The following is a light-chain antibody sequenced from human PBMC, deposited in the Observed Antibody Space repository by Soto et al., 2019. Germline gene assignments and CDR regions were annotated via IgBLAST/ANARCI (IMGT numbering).Light chain of an antibody. CDR2: DVH. CDR3: SSFTGMNTQV. CDR1: SSDVGAYNY. Sequence: QSALTQPASVSEFPGQSVTISFIGTSSDVGAYNYVSWYQQHPGKAPKLIIFDVHHGPSGISRVSGSKSGNTASLTVSGLQADVEADYCISSFTGMNTQVFGGGTKLTVL. J-gene: IGLJ2*01. V-gene: IGLV2-14*03.